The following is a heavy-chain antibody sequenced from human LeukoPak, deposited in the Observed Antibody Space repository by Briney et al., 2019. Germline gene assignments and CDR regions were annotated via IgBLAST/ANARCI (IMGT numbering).Heavy chain of an antibody. CDR1: GFTFSSYA. V-gene: IGHV3-23*01. J-gene: IGHJ4*02. CDR2: IGGSNGIT. D-gene: IGHD5-12*01. CDR3: ARNGNSGWGYFDY. Sequence: GGSLRLSCAASGFTFSSYAMSWVRQAPGKGLEWVSVIGGSNGITFYVGSVKGRFTISRDNSKDTLYLQMNSLRAEDTAVYYCARNGNSGWGYFDYWARAPWSPSPQ.